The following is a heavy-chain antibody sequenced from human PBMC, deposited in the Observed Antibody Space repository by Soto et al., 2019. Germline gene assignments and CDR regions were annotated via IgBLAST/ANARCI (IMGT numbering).Heavy chain of an antibody. CDR2: IFYSGRT. CDR3: ARDPAGSGSYSLDY. V-gene: IGHV4-31*03. Sequence: QLQESGPGLVKPSQTLSLTCTVSGNSIRTSSYSWNWIRQHPGKGLEWIGNIFYSGRTYYTPSLRSRVIISVDTSKNQFSLKLNSVTAADTAVYYCARDPAGSGSYSLDYWGQGTLVTVSS. J-gene: IGHJ4*02. CDR1: GNSIRTSSYS. D-gene: IGHD3-10*01.